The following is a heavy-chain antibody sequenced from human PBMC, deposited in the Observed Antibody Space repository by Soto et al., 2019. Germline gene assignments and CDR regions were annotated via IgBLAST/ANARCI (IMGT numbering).Heavy chain of an antibody. CDR2: ISYDGSNK. CDR3: AKSRVPRSYYYGMDV. Sequence: HPGGSLRLSCAASGFTFSSYSMNWVRQAPGKGLEWVAVISYDGSNKYYADSVKGRFTISRDNSKNTLYLQMNSLRAEDTAVYYCAKSRVPRSYYYGMDVWGQGTTVTVSS. V-gene: IGHV3-30*18. J-gene: IGHJ6*02. CDR1: GFTFSSYS. D-gene: IGHD1-1*01.